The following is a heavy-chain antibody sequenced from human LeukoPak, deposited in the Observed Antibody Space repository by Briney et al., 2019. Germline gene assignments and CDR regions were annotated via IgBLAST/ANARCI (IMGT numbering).Heavy chain of an antibody. CDR3: ARHTTRTQNGAFDI. CDR2: IYYSGST. J-gene: IGHJ3*02. Sequence: SETLSLTCTVSGGAISSSCCYWGWIRQPPGKGLEWIGLIYYSGSTFYNPSLKSRVTISVDTSKNQFSLKLSSVTAADTAVYYCARHTTRTQNGAFDIWGQGAMATVSS. D-gene: IGHD1-1*01. CDR1: GGAISSSCCY. V-gene: IGHV4-39*01.